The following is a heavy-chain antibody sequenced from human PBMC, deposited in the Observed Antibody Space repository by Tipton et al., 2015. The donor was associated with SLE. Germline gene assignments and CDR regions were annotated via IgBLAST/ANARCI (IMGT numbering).Heavy chain of an antibody. CDR1: GGSISSYY. Sequence: GLVKPSETLSLTCTVSGGSISSYYWSWIRQPPGKGLEWIGYIYYSGSTNYNPSLKSRVTISVDTSKNQFSLKLSSVTAADTAVYYCARRAAGREFDYWGQGTLVTVSS. V-gene: IGHV4-59*01. J-gene: IGHJ4*02. CDR3: ARRAAGREFDY. D-gene: IGHD6-13*01. CDR2: IYYSGST.